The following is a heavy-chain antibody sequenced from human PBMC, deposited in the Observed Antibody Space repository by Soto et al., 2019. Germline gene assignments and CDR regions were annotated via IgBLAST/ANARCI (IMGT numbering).Heavy chain of an antibody. CDR2: VIASNGVT. V-gene: IGHV1-69*04. J-gene: IGHJ6*02. CDR1: GGTLSSYT. Sequence: SVKVSCKASGGTLSSYTFSWVRQAPGQGLEWMGRVIASNGVTNYSKKFQGRVTITRDTSASTAYMELSSLRSEDTAVYYCAREGQLVTDCWTLLSYYYYGMDVWGQGTKVTVSS. CDR3: AREGQLVTDCWTLLSYYYYGMDV. D-gene: IGHD3-3*01.